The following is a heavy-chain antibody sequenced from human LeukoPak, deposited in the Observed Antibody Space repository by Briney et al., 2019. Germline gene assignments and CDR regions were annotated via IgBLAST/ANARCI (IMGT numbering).Heavy chain of an antibody. J-gene: IGHJ4*02. Sequence: GGSLRLSCAASGFTFSSYGMHWVRQAAGKGLEWVTFVRYDGNRKYYADSVKGRFTISRDNSKNTLYLQMNSLRTEDTAVYYCARGRGSYYIYFDYWGQGTLVTVSS. CDR2: VRYDGNRK. V-gene: IGHV3-30*02. D-gene: IGHD1-26*01. CDR3: ARGRGSYYIYFDY. CDR1: GFTFSSYG.